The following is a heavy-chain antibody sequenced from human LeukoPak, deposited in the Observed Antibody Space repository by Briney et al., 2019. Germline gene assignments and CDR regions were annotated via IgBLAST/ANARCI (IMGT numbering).Heavy chain of an antibody. Sequence: PSETLSLTCTVSGGSISSSSYYWGWVRPPPGEGLEWVGSIYYSGSTYYNPSLKSRVTISVDTSKNQFSLKLSSVTAADTAVYYCARHGGSYYVYNDAFDIWGQGTMVTVSS. CDR3: ARHGGSYYVYNDAFDI. D-gene: IGHD1-26*01. V-gene: IGHV4-39*01. CDR2: IYYSGST. CDR1: GGSISSSSYY. J-gene: IGHJ3*02.